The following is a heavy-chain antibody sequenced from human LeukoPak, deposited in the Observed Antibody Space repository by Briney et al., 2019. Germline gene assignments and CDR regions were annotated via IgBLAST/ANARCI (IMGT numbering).Heavy chain of an antibody. Sequence: PGGSLRLSCAASGFTVSSNYMSWVRQAPGKGLEWVSVIYSGGSTYYADSVKGRFTISRDDSKNTLYLQMNSLRAEDTAVYYCAREEFGYYHHGWFDPWGQGTLVTVSS. CDR3: AREEFGYYHHGWFDP. CDR1: GFTVSSNY. D-gene: IGHD4-17*01. V-gene: IGHV3-53*01. CDR2: IYSGGST. J-gene: IGHJ5*02.